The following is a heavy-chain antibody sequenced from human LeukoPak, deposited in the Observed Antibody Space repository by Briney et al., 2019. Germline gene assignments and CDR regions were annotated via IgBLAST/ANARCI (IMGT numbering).Heavy chain of an antibody. CDR2: ISPYNGNT. CDR1: GYTFTSYG. J-gene: IGHJ4*02. CDR3: ARDQYDYVWGSYRPYFDY. V-gene: IGHV1-18*04. D-gene: IGHD3-16*02. Sequence: ASVKVSCKAVGYTFTSYGISWVRQAPGQGLEWMGSISPYNGNTKYAERLQGRVIMTTDTSTRTAYMELRGLRPDDTAVFYCARDQYDYVWGSYRPYFDYRGQGTLVTVSS.